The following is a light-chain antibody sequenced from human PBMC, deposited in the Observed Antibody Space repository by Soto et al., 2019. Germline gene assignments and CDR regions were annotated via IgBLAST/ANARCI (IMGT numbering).Light chain of an antibody. V-gene: IGKV3-11*01. J-gene: IGKJ5*01. CDR3: QQRSNWGIT. Sequence: EIVLIQSPATLSLSPGERSTLSCMAIQGVSSYLAWYQQKPGQAPRLLIYDASNRATGIPARFSGSGSGIDFTLTISSLEPEDFDVYYCQQRSNWGITFGQGTRLEIK. CDR2: DAS. CDR1: QGVSSY.